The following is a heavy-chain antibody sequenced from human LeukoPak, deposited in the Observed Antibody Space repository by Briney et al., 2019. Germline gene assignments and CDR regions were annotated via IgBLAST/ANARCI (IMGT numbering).Heavy chain of an antibody. J-gene: IGHJ6*03. V-gene: IGHV3-23*01. CDR2: INGGGNTT. D-gene: IGHD6-19*01. CDR3: TKELHVAVAVADYYYFYMDV. Sequence: GGSLRLSCAASGFAFSTFAMGWVRQSPGKGLEWLSTINGGGNTTFYADSVKGRFTISRDNCKNTLYLHMDSLRPDDTAIYYCTKELHVAVAVADYYYFYMDVWGRGTAVTVSS. CDR1: GFAFSTFA.